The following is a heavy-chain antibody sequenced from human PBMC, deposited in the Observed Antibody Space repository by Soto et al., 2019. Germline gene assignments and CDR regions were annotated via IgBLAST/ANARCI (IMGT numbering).Heavy chain of an antibody. D-gene: IGHD3-10*01. CDR3: ARSSITLVRGADYTMDV. CDR1: GGTFSSYA. CDR2: IIPIFGTA. V-gene: IGHV1-69*01. J-gene: IGHJ6*02. Sequence: QMQLVQSGAEVKKPGSSVKVSCKASGGTFSSYAISWVRQAPGQGLEWMGGIIPIFGTANYAQKFQDRVTITADESTSTAYMELSSLRSEDTAVYYCARSSITLVRGADYTMDVWGQGTTVTVSS.